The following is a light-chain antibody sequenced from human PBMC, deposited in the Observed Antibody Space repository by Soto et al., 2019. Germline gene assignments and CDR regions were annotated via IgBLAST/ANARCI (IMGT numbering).Light chain of an antibody. CDR2: EVS. CDR1: SSDVGGYNY. J-gene: IGLJ3*02. V-gene: IGLV2-14*01. CDR3: SSYTSSLWL. Sequence: QSALTQPASVSGSPGQSITISCTGTSSDVGGYNYVSWYRQHPGKAPKLMIYEVSNRPSGVSNRFSGSKSGNTASLTISGLQAEDEADYYCSSYTSSLWLFGGGTKLTVL.